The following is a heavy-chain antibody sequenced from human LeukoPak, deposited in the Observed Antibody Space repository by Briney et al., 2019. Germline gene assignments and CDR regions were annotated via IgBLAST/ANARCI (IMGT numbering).Heavy chain of an antibody. Sequence: PGGSLRLSCAASGFTFSDYYMTWIRQAPGKGLEWVSYISSSGITIYYADSVKGRFTISRDNAKNSLYLQMNSLRDEDPAVYYCARAPRFRLVGVPKGPFDPWGQGTLVTVSS. CDR3: ARAPRFRLVGVPKGPFDP. D-gene: IGHD3-10*01. J-gene: IGHJ5*02. CDR1: GFTFSDYY. V-gene: IGHV3-11*01. CDR2: ISSSGITI.